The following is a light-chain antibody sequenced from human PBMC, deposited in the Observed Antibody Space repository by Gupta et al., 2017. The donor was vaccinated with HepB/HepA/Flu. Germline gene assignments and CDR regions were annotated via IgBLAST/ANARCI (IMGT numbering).Light chain of an antibody. CDR1: QSVSSSY. CDR2: GAS. Sequence: EIVLTQSPGTLSLSPGERATLSCRASQSVSSSYLAWYQQKPGQAPRLLIYGASSRATGIPDRFSGSGSGTDFTLTIIRLEPEDFAVYYCQQEGSSPLTFGEGTRLEIK. CDR3: QQEGSSPLT. V-gene: IGKV3-20*01. J-gene: IGKJ5*01.